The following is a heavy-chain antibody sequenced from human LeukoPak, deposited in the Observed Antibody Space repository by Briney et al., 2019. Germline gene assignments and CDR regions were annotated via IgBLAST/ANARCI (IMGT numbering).Heavy chain of an antibody. D-gene: IGHD6-25*01. CDR3: ARSHSSGDWFDP. Sequence: PSETLSLTCTVSGGSISSYNWSWIRQPPGKGLEWIGYIYYSGSTNYNPSLKSRVTISVDTSKNQFSLKLSSVTAADTAVYYCARSHSSGDWFDPWGQGTLVTVSS. V-gene: IGHV4-59*01. J-gene: IGHJ5*02. CDR2: IYYSGST. CDR1: GGSISSYN.